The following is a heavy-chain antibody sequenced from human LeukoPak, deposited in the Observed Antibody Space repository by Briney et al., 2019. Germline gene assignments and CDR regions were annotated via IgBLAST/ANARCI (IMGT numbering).Heavy chain of an antibody. J-gene: IGHJ4*02. Sequence: SETLSLTCTVSGGSISSYYWSWIRQPAGKGLEWIGRIYSSGSTNYNPSLKSRVTMSVDTSKNQFSLKLSSVTAADTAVYYCARRHVEYSSSSDPYYFDYWGQGTLVTVSS. CDR2: IYSSGST. D-gene: IGHD6-6*01. V-gene: IGHV4-4*07. CDR3: ARRHVEYSSSSDPYYFDY. CDR1: GGSISSYY.